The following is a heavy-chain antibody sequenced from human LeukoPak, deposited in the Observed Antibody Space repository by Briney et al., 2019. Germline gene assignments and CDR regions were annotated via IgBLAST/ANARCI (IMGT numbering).Heavy chain of an antibody. J-gene: IGHJ3*02. V-gene: IGHV4-34*01. CDR3: ARESVVVRDAFDI. Sequence: PSETLSLTCAVYGGSFSGYYWSWIRQPPGKGLEWIGEINHSGSTNYNPSLKSRVTISVDTSKNQFSLKLSSVTAADTAVYYCARESVVVRDAFDIWGQGTMVTVSS. CDR1: GGSFSGYY. CDR2: INHSGST. D-gene: IGHD2-15*01.